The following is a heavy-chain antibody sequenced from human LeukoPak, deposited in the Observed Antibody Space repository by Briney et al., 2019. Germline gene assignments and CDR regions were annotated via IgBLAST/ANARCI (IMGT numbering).Heavy chain of an antibody. V-gene: IGHV6-1*01. Sequence: SQTLSLTCAISGDSVSSNIAAWNWIRQSPSRGLEWLGRTYSRSKWYSDYAESVKSRISINSDTSKNQFSLQLNSVTPEDTAVYYCARDMVVVAATVPYYGMDVWGQGTTVTVSS. J-gene: IGHJ6*02. D-gene: IGHD2-15*01. CDR1: GDSVSSNIAA. CDR2: TYSRSKWYS. CDR3: ARDMVVVAATVPYYGMDV.